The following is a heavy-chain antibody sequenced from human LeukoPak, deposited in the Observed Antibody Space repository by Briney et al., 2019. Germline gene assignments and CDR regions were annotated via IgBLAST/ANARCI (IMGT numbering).Heavy chain of an antibody. V-gene: IGHV4-34*01. D-gene: IGHD3-16*01. CDR1: GGSFSGYY. CDR2: INHSGST. CDR3: ARHEAVRGWFDP. Sequence: PSETLSLTCAVYGGSFSGYYWSWIRQPPGKGLEWIGEINHSGSTNYNPSLKSRVTISVDTSKNQFSLKLNSVTAADTAVYFCARHEAVRGWFDPWGQGTLATVSS. J-gene: IGHJ5*02.